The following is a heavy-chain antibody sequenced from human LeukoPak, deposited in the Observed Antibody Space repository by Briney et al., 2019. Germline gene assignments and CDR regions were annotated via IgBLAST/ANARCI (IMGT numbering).Heavy chain of an antibody. CDR2: TWYDGSNN. D-gene: IGHD3-10*01. J-gene: IGHJ6*04. Sequence: PGGTLRCSGSGSGFTVSCMGWHRVRQGPGKGLEWGIVTWYDGSNNSYADSVRVRFTRSRSNTKNTLYLQMHSLGAEDTAVYYCATDHSGFGELSRSHNYYYYGMDVWGKGTTVTVSS. CDR1: GFTVSCMG. V-gene: IGHV3-33*01. CDR3: ATDHSGFGELSRSHNYYYYGMDV.